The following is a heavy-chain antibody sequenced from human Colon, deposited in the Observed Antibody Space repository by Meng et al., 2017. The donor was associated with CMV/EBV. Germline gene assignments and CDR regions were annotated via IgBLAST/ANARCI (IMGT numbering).Heavy chain of an antibody. CDR1: GFTFSTFA. V-gene: IGHV3-23*03. D-gene: IGHD3-22*01. Sequence: GESLKISCAASGFTFSTFAMGWVRQAPGKGLEWVSSIYYGGGATHYPDSVKGRFTISRDTSENTLYLQMSSLRVDDTALYYCAKGVTSGSTYRAFDILGQGAKVPSPQ. J-gene: IGHJ3*02. CDR2: IYYGGGAT. CDR3: AKGVTSGSTYRAFDI.